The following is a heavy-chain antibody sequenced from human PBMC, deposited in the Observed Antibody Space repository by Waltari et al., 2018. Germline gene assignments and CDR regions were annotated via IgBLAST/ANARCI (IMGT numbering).Heavy chain of an antibody. D-gene: IGHD2-2*01. CDR1: GFTFTSSA. CDR2: IVVGSGNT. Sequence: QMQLVQSGPEVKKPGTSVKVSCKASGFTFTSSAMQWVRQARGQRLEWIGWIVVGSGNTNYAQKFQERVTITRDMSTSTAYMELSSLRSEDTAVYYCASNPPSTSSLAPAYYYGMDVWGQGTTVTVSS. CDR3: ASNPPSTSSLAPAYYYGMDV. V-gene: IGHV1-58*02. J-gene: IGHJ6*02.